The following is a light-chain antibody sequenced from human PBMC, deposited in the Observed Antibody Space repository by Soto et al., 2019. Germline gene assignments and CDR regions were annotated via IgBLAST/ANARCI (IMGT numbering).Light chain of an antibody. J-gene: IGKJ1*01. Sequence: EIVLTQSPATLSLSPGERATLSCRASQSVSSSFAWYQQSPGQAPRLLIYYASNRATGIPARFSGSGSGTDFTLTISSLEPEDFAVYYCQQHNTWPWTFGQGTKVEIK. V-gene: IGKV3-11*01. CDR3: QQHNTWPWT. CDR1: QSVSSS. CDR2: YAS.